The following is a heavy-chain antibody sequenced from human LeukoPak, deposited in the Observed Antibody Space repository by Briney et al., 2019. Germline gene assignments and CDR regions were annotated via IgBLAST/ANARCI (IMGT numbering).Heavy chain of an antibody. CDR3: ARPYTDFWSGYPYYFDY. CDR2: IWYDGSSK. V-gene: IGHV3-33*01. Sequence: GGSLRLSCAASGFTFSSYGMHWVRQAPGKGLEWVAVIWYDGSSKYYADSVKGRFTISRDNSKNTLYLQMNSLRAEDTAVYYCARPYTDFWSGYPYYFDYWGQGTLVTVSS. D-gene: IGHD3-3*01. J-gene: IGHJ4*02. CDR1: GFTFSSYG.